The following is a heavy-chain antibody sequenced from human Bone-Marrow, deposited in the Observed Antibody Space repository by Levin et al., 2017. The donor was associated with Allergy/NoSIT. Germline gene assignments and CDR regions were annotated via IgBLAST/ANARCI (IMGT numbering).Heavy chain of an antibody. CDR3: ARGSSASRYFDWLPQV. Sequence: PSETLSLTCRISGGSISSLSDFWGWIRQSPGKGPEWIATISYSESIFYNPSLKSRVTVSVDTSENQFSLRLRSVTAADTAVYYCARGSSASRYFDWLPQVWGQGTLVTVSS. CDR2: ISYSESI. D-gene: IGHD3-9*01. V-gene: IGHV4-39*01. CDR1: GGSISSLSDF. J-gene: IGHJ4*02.